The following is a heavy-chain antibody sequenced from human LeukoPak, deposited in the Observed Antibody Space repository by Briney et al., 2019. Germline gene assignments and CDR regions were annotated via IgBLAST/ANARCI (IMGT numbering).Heavy chain of an antibody. CDR1: GFTFGDYA. V-gene: IGHV3-49*04. Sequence: GGSLTLSCTASGFTFGDYAMSWVRQAPGKGLEWVGFIRSKAYGGITEYAASVKGRFTISRDDSKSIAYLQMNSLKTEDTAVYYCTRGSLLRHFDYWGQGTLVTVSS. CDR3: TRGSLLRHFDY. D-gene: IGHD2-15*01. CDR2: IRSKAYGGIT. J-gene: IGHJ4*02.